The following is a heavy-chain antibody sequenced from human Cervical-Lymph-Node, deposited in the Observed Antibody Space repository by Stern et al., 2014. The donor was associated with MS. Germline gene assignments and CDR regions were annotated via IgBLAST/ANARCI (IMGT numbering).Heavy chain of an antibody. J-gene: IGHJ4*02. CDR2: ISYDGSNE. D-gene: IGHD3-22*01. CDR3: AKAVWGYYDSCASDN. CDR1: GFPFSSYG. V-gene: IGHV3-30*18. Sequence: AQLEESGGGVVQPGRSLRLSCTASGFPFSSYGMHWVRQAPGKGLEWVAVISYDGSNEYYEDFVKGRFTISRDNSKNTLYLQMNSLRTEDTAMYYCAKAVWGYYDSCASDNWGQGTLVTVSS.